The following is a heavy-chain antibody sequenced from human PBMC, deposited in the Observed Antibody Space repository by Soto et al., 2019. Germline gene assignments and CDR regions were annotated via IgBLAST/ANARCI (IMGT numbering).Heavy chain of an antibody. CDR3: STRAYDTNGYYRFDP. CDR1: GGSFSCHS. CDR2: INHSGRV. V-gene: IGHV4-34*01. Sequence: SVTMSLTCAVYGGSFSCHSWTWIRQSPGKGLEWIGDINHSGRVNYSPSLKSRVTISLDTSKNQFSLTLSAVTAADTAMYYCSTRAYDTNGYYRFDPWGQGTLVTVSS. D-gene: IGHD3-22*01. J-gene: IGHJ5*01.